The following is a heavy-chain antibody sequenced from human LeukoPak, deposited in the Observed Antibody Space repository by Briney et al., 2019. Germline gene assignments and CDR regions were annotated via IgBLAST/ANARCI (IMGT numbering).Heavy chain of an antibody. CDR2: IYSGSST. CDR1: GFTVSSNY. V-gene: IGHV3-66*01. Sequence: GGSLRLSCAASGFTVSSNYMSWVRQAPGKGLEWVSVIYSGSSTYYADSVKGRFTISRDNSKNTLYLQMNSLRAEDTAVYYCARGFRSVEVWSLFDYWGQGTLVTVSS. J-gene: IGHJ4*02. D-gene: IGHD3-3*01. CDR3: ARGFRSVEVWSLFDY.